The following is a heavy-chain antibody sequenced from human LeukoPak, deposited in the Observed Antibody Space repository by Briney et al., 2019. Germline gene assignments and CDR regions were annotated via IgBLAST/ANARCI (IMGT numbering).Heavy chain of an antibody. J-gene: IGHJ4*02. CDR2: ISGSGGST. CDR3: ASSSGWRYYFDY. CDR1: GFTFSSYA. Sequence: GGSLRLFCAASGFTFSSYAMSWVRQAPGKGLEWVSAISGSGGSTYYADSVKGRFTISRDNSKNTLFLQMNSLRAEDTAVYYCASSSGWRYYFDYWGQGTLVTVSS. D-gene: IGHD6-19*01. V-gene: IGHV3-23*01.